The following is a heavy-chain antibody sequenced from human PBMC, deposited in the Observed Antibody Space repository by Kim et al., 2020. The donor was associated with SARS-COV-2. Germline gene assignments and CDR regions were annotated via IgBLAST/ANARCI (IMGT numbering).Heavy chain of an antibody. Sequence: GGSLRLSCAASGFTFNDYSMSWIRQAPGKGLEWVSYISSTGDTIFYADSVKGRFTISRDNAKNSLYLQMNSLRAEDTSVYYCAREKVYNSSGYIYYGMDVWGQGTTVTVSS. V-gene: IGHV3-11*04. CDR3: AREKVYNSSGYIYYGMDV. D-gene: IGHD3-22*01. CDR1: GFTFNDYS. J-gene: IGHJ6*02. CDR2: ISSTGDTI.